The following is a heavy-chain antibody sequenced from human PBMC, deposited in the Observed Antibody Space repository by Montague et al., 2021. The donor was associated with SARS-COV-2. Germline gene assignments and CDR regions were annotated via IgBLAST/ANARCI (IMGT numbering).Heavy chain of an antibody. J-gene: IGHJ3*02. D-gene: IGHD3-16*02. Sequence: SLRLSCAASGFTFSNYDMNWVRQAPGKGPEWISYISTSAYTTPYAGSVKGLFTISRDNGKNSLYLQMNSLRVEDTADYYCTSDYRSIVGDGLDIWGQGTKVTGSS. V-gene: IGHV3-48*03. CDR3: TSDYRSIVGDGLDI. CDR2: ISTSAYTT. CDR1: GFTFSNYD.